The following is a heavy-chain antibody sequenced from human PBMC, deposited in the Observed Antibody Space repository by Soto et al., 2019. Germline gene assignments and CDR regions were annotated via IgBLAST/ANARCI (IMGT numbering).Heavy chain of an antibody. V-gene: IGHV1-18*01. CDR3: ARGPSGDYAYYGMDL. D-gene: IGHD4-17*01. CDR2: ISAYNGNT. J-gene: IGHJ6*02. CDR1: GYTFTSYG. Sequence: QVQLVQSGAEVKKPGASVKVSCKASGYTFTSYGISWVRQAPGQGLEWMGWISAYNGNTNYAQKLQGRVTMTTDTATSTAYMELRSLRSDATPVYYCARGPSGDYAYYGMDLWGQGTTVTVSS.